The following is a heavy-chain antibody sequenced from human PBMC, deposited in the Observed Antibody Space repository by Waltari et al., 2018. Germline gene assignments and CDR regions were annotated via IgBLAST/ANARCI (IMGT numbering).Heavy chain of an antibody. Sequence: QVQLQESGPGLVKPSETLSLTYTVSVNSIDGYYWSWIRQSPGKGLEWIGYIYYDGNTKYSPSLKSRVTISVDRSKKQFSLMMTSVTAADTAVYYCARRPRGGDIHFDYWGQGILVTVSS. V-gene: IGHV4-59*08. J-gene: IGHJ4*02. D-gene: IGHD3-10*01. CDR1: VNSIDGYY. CDR2: IYYDGNT. CDR3: ARRPRGGDIHFDY.